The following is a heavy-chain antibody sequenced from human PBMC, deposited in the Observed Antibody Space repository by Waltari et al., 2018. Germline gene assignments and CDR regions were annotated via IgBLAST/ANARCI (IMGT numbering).Heavy chain of an antibody. CDR2: ISNDGNNK. CDR3: VKYSGFDYFFDY. V-gene: IGHV3-30*18. CDR1: GFIFSNCN. D-gene: IGHD5-12*01. J-gene: IGHJ4*02. Sequence: QMQLVESGGGVVQPGRSLRLSFAASGFIFSNCNMHWVRQAPGQGLEWVAGISNDGNNKDYADSVKTRFTVSRENSKNTLYLQINSLRDDDTAVYYCVKYSGFDYFFDYWGQGTLVTVSS.